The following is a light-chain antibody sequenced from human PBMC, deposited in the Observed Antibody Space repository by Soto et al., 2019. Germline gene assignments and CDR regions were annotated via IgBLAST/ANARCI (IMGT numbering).Light chain of an antibody. Sequence: DIQMTQSPSTLPASVGDRVTITCRASQNIGTWLAWYQQQPGKAPNLLITDASSLEGGVPPRFSGSGSGTEFSLSISSLQPDDFATYYCQQYKTYSISFGGGTKGEIK. CDR3: QQYKTYSIS. J-gene: IGKJ4*01. CDR1: QNIGTW. V-gene: IGKV1-5*01. CDR2: DAS.